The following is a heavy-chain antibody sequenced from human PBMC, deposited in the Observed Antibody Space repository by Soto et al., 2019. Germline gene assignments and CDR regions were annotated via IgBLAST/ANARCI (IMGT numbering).Heavy chain of an antibody. V-gene: IGHV4-38-2*01. CDR2: VYHGGNT. CDR1: GFSISSGNY. CDR3: ARARWYDAFNV. D-gene: IGHD2-15*01. Sequence: KPSETLSLTCAVSGFSISSGNYCGWIRKHPGKGLEWIGSVYHGGNTYYKPSLKSRVSISIDLSKNQFSLKLTSVTAADTAAYYCARARWYDAFNVWGQGTVVTVSS. J-gene: IGHJ3*01.